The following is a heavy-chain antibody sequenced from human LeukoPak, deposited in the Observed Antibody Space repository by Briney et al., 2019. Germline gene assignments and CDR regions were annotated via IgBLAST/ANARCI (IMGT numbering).Heavy chain of an antibody. CDR1: GGSISSSSYY. V-gene: IGHV4-39*01. D-gene: IGHD3-9*01. CDR2: IYYSGTT. J-gene: IGHJ4*02. Sequence: SETLSLTCTVSGGSISSSSYYWGWIRQPPGKGLEWIGSIYYSGTTYYNPSLKSRVPISVDTSKNQFSLKLSSVTAADTAVYYCARRGNILSGYYQFWGQGTLVTVSS. CDR3: ARRGNILSGYYQF.